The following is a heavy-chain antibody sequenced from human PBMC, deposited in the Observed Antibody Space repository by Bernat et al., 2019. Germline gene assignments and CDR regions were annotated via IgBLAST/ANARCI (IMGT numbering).Heavy chain of an antibody. J-gene: IGHJ4*02. Sequence: QVQLVESGGGLVKPGGSLRLSCAASGFTFSDYSMSWIRQAPGKGLEWVSYISSSGSTTYSADSVKGRFTITRDSAKNSLYLQMNSLRPEDTAVYYCARDQRPHYYDSSGYQAYYFDYWGQGTLVTVSS. CDR1: GFTFSDYS. CDR3: ARDQRPHYYDSSGYQAYYFDY. CDR2: ISSSGSTT. D-gene: IGHD3-22*01. V-gene: IGHV3-11*01.